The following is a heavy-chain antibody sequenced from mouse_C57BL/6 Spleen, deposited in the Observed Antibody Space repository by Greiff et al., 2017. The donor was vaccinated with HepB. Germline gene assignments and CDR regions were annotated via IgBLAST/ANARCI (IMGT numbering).Heavy chain of an antibody. V-gene: IGHV1-69*01. CDR1: GYTFTSYW. Sequence: QVQLQQPGAELVMPGASVKLSCKASGYTFTSYWMRWVKQRPGQGLEWIGEIDPSDSYTNYNQKFKGKSTLTVDKSSSTAYMQLSSLTSEDSAVYYCARWDYALIYAMDYWGQGTSVTVSS. D-gene: IGHD2-4*01. J-gene: IGHJ4*01. CDR2: IDPSDSYT. CDR3: ARWDYALIYAMDY.